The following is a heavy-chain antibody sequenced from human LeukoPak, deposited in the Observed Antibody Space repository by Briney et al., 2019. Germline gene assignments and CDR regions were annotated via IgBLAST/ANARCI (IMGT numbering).Heavy chain of an antibody. J-gene: IGHJ4*02. V-gene: IGHV4-39*01. CDR2: FYYSATS. CDR3: SRQGGYYDSSGSVDY. CDR1: GGSISSSSYY. Sequence: SETLSLTCTVSGGSISSSSYYWGWIRQSPGKGLEWIGSFYYSATSYYNPSLKSRVIISADTSKNQFTLNLSSVIAADTAVYYCSRQGGYYDSSGSVDYWGPGTLVTVSS. D-gene: IGHD3-22*01.